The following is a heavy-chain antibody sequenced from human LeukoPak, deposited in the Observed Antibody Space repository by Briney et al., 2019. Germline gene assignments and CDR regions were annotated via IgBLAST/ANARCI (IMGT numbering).Heavy chain of an antibody. J-gene: IGHJ5*02. Sequence: ETGRSLRLSCAASGFTFSSYAMHWVRQAPGKELEWVAVISYDGSNKYYADSVKGRFTISRDNSKNTLYLQMNSLRAEDTAVYYCARAFGWFDPWGQGTLVTVSS. CDR3: ARAFGWFDP. CDR2: ISYDGSNK. CDR1: GFTFSSYA. V-gene: IGHV3-30*01. D-gene: IGHD2/OR15-2a*01.